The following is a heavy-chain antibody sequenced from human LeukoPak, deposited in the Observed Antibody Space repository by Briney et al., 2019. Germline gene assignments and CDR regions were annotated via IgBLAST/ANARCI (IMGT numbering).Heavy chain of an antibody. Sequence: PGGSLRLSCAASGFTVSRYAMAWVRQTPAKGLEWVSGITSGGNTYYADSVKGRFTISRDTSKNTLYLQMNGLRAEDTAVYFCAKRHICTSTTCGPFEYWGQGTLVTVSS. CDR1: GFTVSRYA. V-gene: IGHV3-23*01. CDR3: AKRHICTSTTCGPFEY. CDR2: ITSGGNT. J-gene: IGHJ4*02. D-gene: IGHD2-2*01.